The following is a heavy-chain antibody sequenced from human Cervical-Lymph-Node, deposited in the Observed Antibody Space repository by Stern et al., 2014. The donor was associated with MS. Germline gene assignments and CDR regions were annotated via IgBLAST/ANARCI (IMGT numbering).Heavy chain of an antibody. CDR1: GYSFTSYW. CDR2: LNPGDSDT. CDR3: ARRHCSSRRCGWFDP. D-gene: IGHD2-2*01. J-gene: IGHJ5*02. V-gene: IGHV5-51*01. Sequence: EVQLVQSGAEVKKPGESLKISCKGSGYSFTSYWIGWVRQMPGKGLEWVGILNPGDSDTRYSPSFQGQVTISADKSISTAYLQWSSLKASDTAMYYCARRHCSSRRCGWFDPWGQGTLVTVSS.